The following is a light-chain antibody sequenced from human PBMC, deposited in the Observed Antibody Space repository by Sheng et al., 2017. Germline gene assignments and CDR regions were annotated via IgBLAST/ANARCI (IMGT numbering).Light chain of an antibody. CDR3: QQGFSTPFT. Sequence: DIRMTQSPSSLSASVGDRVTISCRASQSIGNFLNWFQKKPGQAPKLLVYAASSLPSGVPSRFSGSGSGTDFTLTITSLQPEDFATYSCQQGFSTPFTFGPGTKMDI. V-gene: IGKV1-39*01. J-gene: IGKJ3*01. CDR1: QSIGNF. CDR2: AAS.